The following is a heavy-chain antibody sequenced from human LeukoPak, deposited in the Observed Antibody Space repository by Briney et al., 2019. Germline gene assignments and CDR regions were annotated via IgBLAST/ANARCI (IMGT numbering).Heavy chain of an antibody. J-gene: IGHJ4*02. Sequence: ASVKVSCKASGYTFTSYYMHWVRQPPGQGLERMGIINPSGGSTSYAQKFQGRVTMTRDTSTSTVYMELSSLRSEDTAVYYCARVPATVTTAAPFDYGGQGTLVTVSS. CDR3: ARVPATVTTAAPFDY. CDR1: GYTFTSYY. CDR2: INPSGGST. D-gene: IGHD4-17*01. V-gene: IGHV1-46*01.